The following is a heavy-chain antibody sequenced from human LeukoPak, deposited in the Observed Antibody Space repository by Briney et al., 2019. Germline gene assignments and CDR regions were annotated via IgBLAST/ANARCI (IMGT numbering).Heavy chain of an antibody. J-gene: IGHJ4*02. Sequence: GGSLRLSCAASGFTFSSYAMSWVRQAPGKGLEWVSGISGSGDNTYYADSVKGRFTISRDNSKNTLCVQVNSLGTEDTAAYYCAKGSYYDSSGSFYFDYWGQGTLVTVSS. D-gene: IGHD3-22*01. CDR1: GFTFSSYA. V-gene: IGHV3-23*01. CDR3: AKGSYYDSSGSFYFDY. CDR2: ISGSGDNT.